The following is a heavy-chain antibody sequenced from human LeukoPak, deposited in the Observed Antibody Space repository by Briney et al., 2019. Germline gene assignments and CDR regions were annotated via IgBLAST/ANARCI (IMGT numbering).Heavy chain of an antibody. CDR2: LYYSGST. J-gene: IGHJ4*02. CDR3: ARLSKGRYFDYIFDY. Sequence: PSETLSLTCTVSGGSVSSTEFSWGWIRQPPGKGLQWVGNLYYSGSTSYHPSLNSRVTMSVDTSKNQFSLKTTSVTAADTAVYYCARLSKGRYFDYIFDYWGQGSLVTVSS. V-gene: IGHV4-39*01. CDR1: GGSVSSTEFS. D-gene: IGHD3-9*01.